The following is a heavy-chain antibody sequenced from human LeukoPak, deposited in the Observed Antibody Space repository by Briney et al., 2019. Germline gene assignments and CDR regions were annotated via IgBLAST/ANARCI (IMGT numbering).Heavy chain of an antibody. V-gene: IGHV3-7*01. Sequence: PGGSQRLSCADSGFTFSSYWMSWVRQAPGKGLEWVANIKQDGSEKYYVDSVKGRFTISRDNAKNSLYLQMNSLRAEDTAVYYCARDDNVVFDYWGQGTLVTVSS. D-gene: IGHD2-21*01. J-gene: IGHJ4*02. CDR1: GFTFSSYW. CDR3: ARDDNVVFDY. CDR2: IKQDGSEK.